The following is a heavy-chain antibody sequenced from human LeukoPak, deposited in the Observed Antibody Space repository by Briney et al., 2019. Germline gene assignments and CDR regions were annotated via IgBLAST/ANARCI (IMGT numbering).Heavy chain of an antibody. Sequence: GGSLRLSCAASDFLFSAYWMTWVRQAPGKGLECVATIKQDGSEKYYVDSVKGRFTISRDNAKNSLYLRMNSLRAEDTAVYYCAELGITMIGGVWGKGTTVTISS. D-gene: IGHD3-10*02. J-gene: IGHJ6*04. CDR1: DFLFSAYW. CDR3: AELGITMIGGV. CDR2: IKQDGSEK. V-gene: IGHV3-7*01.